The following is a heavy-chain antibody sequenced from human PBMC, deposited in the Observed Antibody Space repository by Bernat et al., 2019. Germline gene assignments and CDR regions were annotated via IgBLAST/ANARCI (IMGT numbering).Heavy chain of an antibody. D-gene: IGHD3-16*02. CDR2: IYSGGST. V-gene: IGHV3-53*04. CDR3: ARAGGYYDYIWGSYRVNDAFDI. J-gene: IGHJ3*02. CDR1: GFTVSSNY. Sequence: EVQLLESGGGLVQPGGSLRLSCAASGFTVSSNYMSWVRQAPGKGLEWVSVIYSGGSTYYADSVKGRFTISRDNSKNTLYLQMNSLRAEDTAVYYCARAGGYYDYIWGSYRVNDAFDIWGQGTMVTVSS.